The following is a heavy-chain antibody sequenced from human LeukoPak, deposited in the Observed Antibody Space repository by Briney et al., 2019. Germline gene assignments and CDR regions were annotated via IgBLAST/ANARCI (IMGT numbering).Heavy chain of an antibody. D-gene: IGHD3-9*01. J-gene: IGHJ3*02. CDR3: ARARGSRYFDWLIAPEAFDI. CDR1: GGSLSSYY. CDR2: IYYSGST. V-gene: IGHV4-59*08. Sequence: SETLSLTCTVSGGSLSSYYWSWIRQPPGKGLEWIGYIYYSGSTNYNPSLKSRVTISVDTSKNQFSLKLSSVTAADTAVYYCARARGSRYFDWLIAPEAFDIWGQGTMVTVSS.